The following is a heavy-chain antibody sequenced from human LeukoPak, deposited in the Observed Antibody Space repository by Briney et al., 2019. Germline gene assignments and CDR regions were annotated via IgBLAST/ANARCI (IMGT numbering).Heavy chain of an antibody. J-gene: IGHJ2*01. V-gene: IGHV1-69*04. CDR2: IIPILGIA. D-gene: IGHD2-15*01. Sequence: ASVKVSCKASGGTFSSYAISWVRQAPGQGLEWMGRIIPILGIANYAQKFQGRVTMTTDTSTSTAYMELRSLRSDDTAVYYCARERVRDCSGGSCYDWYFDLWGRGTLVTVSS. CDR1: GGTFSSYA. CDR3: ARERVRDCSGGSCYDWYFDL.